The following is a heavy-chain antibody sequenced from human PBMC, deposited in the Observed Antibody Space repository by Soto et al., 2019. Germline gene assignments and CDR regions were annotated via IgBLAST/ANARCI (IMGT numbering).Heavy chain of an antibody. CDR3: ARDNLRTYGMDV. CDR1: GGTFSSYA. J-gene: IGHJ6*02. D-gene: IGHD5-12*01. V-gene: IGHV1-69*01. CDR2: IIPIFGTA. Sequence: QVQLVQSGAEVTKPGSSVKVSCTASGGTFSSYAISWVRQAPGPGLEWMGGIIPIFGTANYAQKFQGRVTITADESTSTAYMELSSLRSEDTAVYYCARDNLRTYGMDVWGQGTTVTVSS.